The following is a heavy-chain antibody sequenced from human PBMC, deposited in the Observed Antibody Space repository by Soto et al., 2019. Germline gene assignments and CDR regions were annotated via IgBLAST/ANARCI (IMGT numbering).Heavy chain of an antibody. D-gene: IGHD2-2*01. CDR2: ISSSSSYI. Sequence: GSLRLSCAASGFTFSSYSMNWVRQAPGKGLEWVSSISSSSSYIYYADSVKGRFTISRDNAKNSLYLQMNSLRAEDTAVYYCARDQSNRYCSSTSCYFTPWGQGTLVTVSS. CDR3: ARDQSNRYCSSTSCYFTP. CDR1: GFTFSSYS. J-gene: IGHJ5*02. V-gene: IGHV3-21*01.